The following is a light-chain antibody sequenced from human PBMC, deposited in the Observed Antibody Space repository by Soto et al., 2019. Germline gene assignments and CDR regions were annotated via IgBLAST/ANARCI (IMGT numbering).Light chain of an antibody. Sequence: EIVLTQSPATLSLSPGERATLSCRASESVSIYVAWYQQRPGQAPRLLIYDASNRATGIPARFSGSGSGTDFTLTISSLEPEDFAVYYCQQRSNWPPITFGQGTRLEIK. V-gene: IGKV3-11*01. CDR3: QQRSNWPPIT. CDR1: ESVSIY. J-gene: IGKJ5*01. CDR2: DAS.